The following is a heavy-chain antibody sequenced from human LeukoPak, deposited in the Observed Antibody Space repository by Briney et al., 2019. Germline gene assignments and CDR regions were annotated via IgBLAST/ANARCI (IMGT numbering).Heavy chain of an antibody. D-gene: IGHD2-2*01. CDR1: GGSISSSSYY. CDR3: ARVGSDCSSTSCPMGTGINYYYYYMDV. Sequence: SETLSLTCTVSGGSISSSSYYWGWIRQPPGKGLEWIGSIYYSGSTYYNPSLKSRVTISVDTSKNQFSLKLSSVTAADTAVYYCARVGSDCSSTSCPMGTGINYYYYYMDVWGKGTTVTVSS. V-gene: IGHV4-39*01. CDR2: IYYSGST. J-gene: IGHJ6*03.